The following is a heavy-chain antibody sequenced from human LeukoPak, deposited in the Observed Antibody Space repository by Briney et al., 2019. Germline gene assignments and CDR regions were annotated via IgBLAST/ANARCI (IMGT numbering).Heavy chain of an antibody. Sequence: AXVKVSCKASGYTFTSYTMNWVRQAPGQGLEWMGCINTNTEKPTYAQGFTGRVVFSLDTSISTAYLQISSLKAEDTAVYYCARGMSNSPYYFYYYMDVWGKGTTVTVSS. J-gene: IGHJ6*03. D-gene: IGHD1-1*01. CDR3: ARGMSNSPYYFYYYMDV. CDR2: INTNTEKP. CDR1: GYTFTSYT. V-gene: IGHV7-4-1*02.